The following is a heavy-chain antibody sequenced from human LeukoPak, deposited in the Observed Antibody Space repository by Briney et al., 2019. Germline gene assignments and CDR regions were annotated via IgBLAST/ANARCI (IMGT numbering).Heavy chain of an antibody. CDR2: IFSGGST. Sequence: GGSLRLSCAASGFTVSSNYMSWVRQAPGKGLEWVSVIFSGGSTYYADSVKGRFTISRDNSKNTLYLQMNSLRAEDTAVYYCARGYCSSTSCYDVWRPLDYWGQGTLVTVSS. D-gene: IGHD2-2*01. J-gene: IGHJ4*02. V-gene: IGHV3-53*01. CDR3: ARGYCSSTSCYDVWRPLDY. CDR1: GFTVSSNY.